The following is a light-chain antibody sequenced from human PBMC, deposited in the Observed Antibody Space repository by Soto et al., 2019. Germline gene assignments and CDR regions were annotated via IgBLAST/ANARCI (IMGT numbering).Light chain of an antibody. CDR3: SSYTSRSIVV. CDR2: EVR. V-gene: IGLV2-14*01. CDR1: MRDVGAYNL. Sequence: QSALTQPASVSGSPGQSITISCAGTMRDVGAYNLVSWYQQHPGRAPQLIIYEVRNRPSGISNRFSGSKSGNTASLTISGLQADDEADYYCSSYTSRSIVVFGGGTKVTVL. J-gene: IGLJ2*01.